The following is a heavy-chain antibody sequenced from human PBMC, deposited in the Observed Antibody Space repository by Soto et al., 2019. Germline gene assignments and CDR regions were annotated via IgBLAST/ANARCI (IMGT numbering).Heavy chain of an antibody. CDR3: AKDRSLAAAGIDWFDP. J-gene: IGHJ5*02. D-gene: IGHD6-13*01. V-gene: IGHV3-23*01. CDR1: GFTFSSYA. Sequence: EVQLLESGGGLVQPGGSPRLSCAASGFTFSSYAMSWVRQAPGKGLEWVSAISGSGGSTYYADSVKGRFTISRDNSKNTLYLQMNSLRAEDTAVYYCAKDRSLAAAGIDWFDPWGQGTLVTVSS. CDR2: ISGSGGST.